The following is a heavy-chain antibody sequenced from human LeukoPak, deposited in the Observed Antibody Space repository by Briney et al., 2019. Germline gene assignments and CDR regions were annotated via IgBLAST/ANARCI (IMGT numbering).Heavy chain of an antibody. CDR1: GFTFSSYE. V-gene: IGHV3-48*03. CDR3: ARDFLGYCSSTTCYGSAFDI. D-gene: IGHD2-2*01. J-gene: IGHJ3*02. Sequence: RGSLRLSCAASGFTFSSYEMNWVRQAPGKGLEWVSYISSSGSTIYYADSVKGRFTISRDNAKNSLYLQMNSLRAEDTAVYYCARDFLGYCSSTTCYGSAFDIWGQGTMVTVSS. CDR2: ISSSGSTI.